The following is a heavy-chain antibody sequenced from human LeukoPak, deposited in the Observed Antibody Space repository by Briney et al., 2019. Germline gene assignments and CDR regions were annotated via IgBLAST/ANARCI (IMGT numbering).Heavy chain of an antibody. V-gene: IGHV3-48*01. CDR3: ARDRTRYYFDY. CDR1: GFTSSTYG. Sequence: GGSLRLSCAASGFTSSTYGMHWVRQAPGKGLEWVSYISSSSSTIYYADSVKGRFTISRDNAKNSLYLQMNSLRAEDTAVYYCARDRTRYYFDYWGQGTLVTVSS. J-gene: IGHJ4*02. CDR2: ISSSSSTI.